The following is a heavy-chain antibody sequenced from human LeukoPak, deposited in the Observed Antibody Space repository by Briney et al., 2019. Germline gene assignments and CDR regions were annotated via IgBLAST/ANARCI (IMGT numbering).Heavy chain of an antibody. V-gene: IGHV3-21*01. J-gene: IGHJ4*02. CDR2: ISSSSSYI. D-gene: IGHD2-15*01. CDR1: GFTFSSYS. CDR3: ARVYCSGGSCYGSDYFDY. Sequence: GGSLRLSCAASGFTFSSYSMNWVRQAPGKGLEWVPSISSSSSYIYYADSVKGRFTISRDNAKNSLYLQMNSLRAEDTAVYYCARVYCSGGSCYGSDYFDYWGQGTLVTVSS.